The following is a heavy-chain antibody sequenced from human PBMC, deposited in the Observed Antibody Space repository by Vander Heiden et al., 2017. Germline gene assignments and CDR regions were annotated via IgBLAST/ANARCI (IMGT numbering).Heavy chain of an antibody. Sequence: EVQLVESGGVVVQPGGSLRLTCPASGFTFHGYTMHWVRQAPGKGLEWVSLISGDGGSTYYADSVKGRFTISRDNSKNSLYLQMNSLRTEDTALYYCAKEGYGGSYYWYFDLWGRGTLVTVSS. CDR2: ISGDGGST. CDR3: AKEGYGGSYYWYFDL. V-gene: IGHV3-43*01. CDR1: GFTFHGYT. J-gene: IGHJ2*01. D-gene: IGHD1-26*01.